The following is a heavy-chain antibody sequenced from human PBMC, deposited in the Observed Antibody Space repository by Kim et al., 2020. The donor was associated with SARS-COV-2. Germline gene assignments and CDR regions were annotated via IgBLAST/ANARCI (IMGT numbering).Heavy chain of an antibody. J-gene: IGHJ6*02. CDR1: GYSFTSYW. CDR2: IDPSDSYT. CDR3: ATPYGPIERRDGYNSIDFAWMDV. D-gene: IGHD3-9*01. Sequence: GESLKISCKGSGYSFTSYWISWVRQMPGKGLEWMGRIDPSDSYTNYSPSFQGHVTISADKSISTAYLQWSSLKASDTAMYYCATPYGPIERRDGYNSIDFAWMDVWGQGTTVTVSS. V-gene: IGHV5-10-1*01.